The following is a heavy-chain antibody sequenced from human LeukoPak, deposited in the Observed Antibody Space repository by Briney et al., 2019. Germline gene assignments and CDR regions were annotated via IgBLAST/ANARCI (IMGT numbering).Heavy chain of an antibody. D-gene: IGHD6-6*01. V-gene: IGHV3-21*01. J-gene: IGHJ4*02. CDR3: ARSYSSSRGTFDY. Sequence: GGSLRLSCAASGFTFSSYGMNWVRQAPAKGLEWVSPLTNSSYIYYADSVKGRFTIQRDNAKNTLYVQMNSQRAEDTAVYYCARSYSSSRGTFDYWGQGTLVTVSS. CDR1: GFTFSSYG. CDR2: LTNSSYI.